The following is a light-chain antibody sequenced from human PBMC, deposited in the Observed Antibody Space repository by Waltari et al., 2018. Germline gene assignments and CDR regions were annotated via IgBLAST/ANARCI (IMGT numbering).Light chain of an antibody. Sequence: DIVMTQSPLSLSVTPGQPASISCSSSQSIVFNDGNTFLHWFQQRPGQSPRRLIYKVSNRDSGVPDRFSGSGSGTDFTLKISRVEAEDVGVYYFMQGAHWPPMYTFGQGTKLEI. CDR1: QSIVFNDGNTF. J-gene: IGKJ2*01. CDR3: MQGAHWPPMYT. CDR2: KVS. V-gene: IGKV2-30*01.